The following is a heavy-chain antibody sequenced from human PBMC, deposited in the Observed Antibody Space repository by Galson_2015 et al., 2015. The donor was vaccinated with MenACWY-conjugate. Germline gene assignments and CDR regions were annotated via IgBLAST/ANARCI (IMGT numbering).Heavy chain of an antibody. CDR2: IYYSGST. Sequence: GLEWIGYIYYSGSTNYNPSLKSRVTISVDTSKNQFSLKLSSVTAADTAVYYCARNVVGSLFIDYWGQGTLVTVSS. V-gene: IGHV4-59*08. J-gene: IGHJ4*02. D-gene: IGHD2-2*01. CDR3: ARNVVGSLFIDY.